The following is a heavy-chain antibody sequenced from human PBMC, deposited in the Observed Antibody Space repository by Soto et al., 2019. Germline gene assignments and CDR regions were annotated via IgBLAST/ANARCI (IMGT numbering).Heavy chain of an antibody. CDR3: AKDQVQLLFRDFEY. Sequence: EVQLLESGGGWVQPGGSLRLSCAASGFTFSSYAMSWVRQAPGKGLEGVSAISGSGGSTYYADYVKGRFTISRDNSKNTLYLQMNNLRAEDRAVDYCAKDQVQLLFRDFEYLGQGTLVTVSS. V-gene: IGHV3-23*01. J-gene: IGHJ4*02. D-gene: IGHD5-18*01. CDR1: GFTFSSYA. CDR2: ISGSGGST.